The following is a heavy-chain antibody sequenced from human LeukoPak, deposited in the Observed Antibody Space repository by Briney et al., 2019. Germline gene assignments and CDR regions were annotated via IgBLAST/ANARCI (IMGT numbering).Heavy chain of an antibody. CDR2: IFPILGIA. Sequence: SVKVSCKASGGTFSSYAISWVRQAPGQGLEWMGRIFPILGIANYAQKFQGRVTITADKSTSTAYMELSSLRSEDTAVYYCARSSNSPYYYYGMDVWGQGTTVTVSS. CDR1: GGTFSSYA. V-gene: IGHV1-69*04. D-gene: IGHD2/OR15-2a*01. J-gene: IGHJ6*02. CDR3: ARSSNSPYYYYGMDV.